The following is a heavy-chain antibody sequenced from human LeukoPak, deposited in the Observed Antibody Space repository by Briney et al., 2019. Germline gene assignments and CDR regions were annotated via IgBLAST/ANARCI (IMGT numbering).Heavy chain of an antibody. V-gene: IGHV4-34*01. J-gene: IGHJ4*02. D-gene: IGHD2-15*01. CDR1: GGSFSGYY. CDR2: INHSGST. Sequence: TPSETLSLTCAVYGGSFSGYYWSWIRQPPDKGLEWIGEINHSGSTNYNPSLKSRVTISVDTSKNQFSLKLSSVTAADTGVLEVLAATVFDYWGQGTLVTVSS. CDR3: LAATVFDY.